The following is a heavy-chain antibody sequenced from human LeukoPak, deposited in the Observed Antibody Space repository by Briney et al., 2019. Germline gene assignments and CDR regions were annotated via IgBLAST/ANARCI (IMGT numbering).Heavy chain of an antibody. D-gene: IGHD4-17*01. V-gene: IGHV4-59*08. Sequence: SETLSLTCSGSGGSISSYYWSWIRQPPGKGLEWIGYIYYSGSTKYNPSLKSRVTISVDTSKNQFSLKLSSVTAADTAVYYCARGGLTVPVDYWRQGTLVTVSS. CDR2: IYYSGST. J-gene: IGHJ4*02. CDR1: GGSISSYY. CDR3: ARGGLTVPVDY.